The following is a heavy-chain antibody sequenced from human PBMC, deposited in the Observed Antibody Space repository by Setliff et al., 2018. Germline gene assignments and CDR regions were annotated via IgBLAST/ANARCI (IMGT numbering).Heavy chain of an antibody. D-gene: IGHD3-10*01. Sequence: PGGSLRLSCAASGFTFSSYWMSWVRQAPGKGLEWVSAISGSGGSTYYADSVKGRFTISRDNSKNVLYLQMNSLKAEDTAIYYCAKYGSNWFGDIRWFDTWGQGTLVTVSS. CDR3: AKYGSNWFGDIRWFDT. CDR2: ISGSGGST. CDR1: GFTFSSYW. J-gene: IGHJ5*02. V-gene: IGHV3-23*01.